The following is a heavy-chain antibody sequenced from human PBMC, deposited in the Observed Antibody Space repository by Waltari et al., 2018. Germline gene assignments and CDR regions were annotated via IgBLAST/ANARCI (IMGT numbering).Heavy chain of an antibody. CDR1: GDSIRSHF. CDR3: ARLPRGSVIIGAFDI. Sequence: VQLQESGPGLVKPSETLSLRCNVSGDSIRSHFWSWIRQAPGKGLEWIGHMYFSGTKDYTPSLKSRVAISIDTSKNHFSLNLRSVTAADTAIYYCARLPRGSVIIGAFDIWGQGTQVTVSS. D-gene: IGHD3-22*01. CDR2: MYFSGTK. J-gene: IGHJ3*02. V-gene: IGHV4-59*11.